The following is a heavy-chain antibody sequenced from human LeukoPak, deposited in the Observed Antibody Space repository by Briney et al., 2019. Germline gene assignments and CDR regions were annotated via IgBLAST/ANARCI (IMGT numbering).Heavy chain of an antibody. D-gene: IGHD5-18*01. CDR1: GGSINSGSYF. Sequence: TASETLSLTCTVSGGSINSGSYFWSWIRQPAGKGLEWIGRIYPSGSTNYNPSLKSRVTISVDLSKNQFSLKLSSVTAADTAVYYRARGNYSYGFDWGQGTLVTVSS. V-gene: IGHV4-61*02. CDR3: ARGNYSYGFD. CDR2: IYPSGST. J-gene: IGHJ4*02.